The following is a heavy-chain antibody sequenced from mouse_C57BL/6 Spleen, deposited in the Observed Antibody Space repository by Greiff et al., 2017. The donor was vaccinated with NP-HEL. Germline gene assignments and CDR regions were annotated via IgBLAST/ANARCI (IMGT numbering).Heavy chain of an antibody. V-gene: IGHV5-12*01. D-gene: IGHD1-1*01. CDR1: GFTFSDYY. Sequence: EVMLVESGGGLVQPGGSLKLSCAASGFTFSDYYMYWVRQTPEKRLEWVAYISNGGGSTYYPDTVKGRFTISRDNAKNTLYLQMSRLKSEDTAMYYCARQDYYGSSWFAYWGQGTLVTVSA. CDR2: ISNGGGST. CDR3: ARQDYYGSSWFAY. J-gene: IGHJ3*01.